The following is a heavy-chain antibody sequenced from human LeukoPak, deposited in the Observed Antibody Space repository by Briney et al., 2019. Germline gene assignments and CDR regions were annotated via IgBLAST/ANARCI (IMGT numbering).Heavy chain of an antibody. J-gene: IGHJ4*02. D-gene: IGHD5-18*01. CDR2: ITPNSGGT. CDR3: ARTLGYSYGPAGWYFDY. V-gene: IGHV1-2*02. CDR1: GYTFTGYY. Sequence: ASVKVPCKASGYTFTGYYMHWVRQAPGQGLEWMGWITPNSGGTRYAQKFQGRVTMTWDTSISTAYMELSSLKSDDTAVYYCARTLGYSYGPAGWYFDYWGQGALVTVSS.